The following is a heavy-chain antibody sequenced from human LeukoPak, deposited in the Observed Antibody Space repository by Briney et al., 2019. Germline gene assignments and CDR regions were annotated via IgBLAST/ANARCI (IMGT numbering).Heavy chain of an antibody. CDR2: IYSGST. V-gene: IGHV4-39*07. CDR3: ARSTYYYGSGSPIDY. CDR1: GGSISSSSYY. Sequence: PSETLSHTCTVSGGSISSSSYYWGWIRQPPGKGLEWIGSIYSGSTYYNPSLKSRVTISVDTSKNQFSLKLSSVTAADTAVYYCARSTYYYGSGSPIDYWGQGTLVTVSS. J-gene: IGHJ4*02. D-gene: IGHD3-10*01.